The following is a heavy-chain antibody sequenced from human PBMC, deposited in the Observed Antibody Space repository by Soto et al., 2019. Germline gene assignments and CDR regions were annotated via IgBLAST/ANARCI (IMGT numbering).Heavy chain of an antibody. CDR1: GFTFSRDE. D-gene: IGHD1-20*01. V-gene: IGHV3-48*03. J-gene: IGHJ4*02. CDR2: IQNHGYST. Sequence: EVQLVESGGGLVQPGGSLRLSCEASGFTFSRDEMNWVRQAPGKGLEWIAYIQNHGYSTHYADSVKGRFTISRDNAKNTLYLQMSSLTADGTAIYYCARGYDAGCHFGYWGQGVLVTVSS. CDR3: ARGYDAGCHFGY.